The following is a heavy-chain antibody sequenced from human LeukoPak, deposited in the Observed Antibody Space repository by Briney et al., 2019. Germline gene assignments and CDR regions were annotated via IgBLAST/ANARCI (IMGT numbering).Heavy chain of an antibody. CDR2: IIPIFGTA. CDR1: GGTFSSYA. V-gene: IGHV1-69*13. CDR3: ARGPRYNWNYFWRSGSVWFDP. J-gene: IGHJ5*02. D-gene: IGHD1-7*01. Sequence: ASGKVSCKASGGTFSSYAISWVRQAPGQGLEWMGGIIPIFGTANYAQKFQGRVTITADESTSTAYMELSSLRSEDTAVYYCARGPRYNWNYFWRSGSVWFDPWGQGTLVTVSS.